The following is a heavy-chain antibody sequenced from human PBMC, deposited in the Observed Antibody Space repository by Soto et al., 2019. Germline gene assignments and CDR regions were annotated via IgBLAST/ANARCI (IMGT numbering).Heavy chain of an antibody. D-gene: IGHD3-10*01. V-gene: IGHV1-18*01. Sequence: ASVKVSCKASGYTFPNYGITWVRQAPGQGLEWMGWISAYKTNIKYAQKFQGRVTLTTDTSTSTAYMELRSLRSDDTAIYYCVRDLDGSGAYYTDFWGQGTLVTVSS. J-gene: IGHJ4*02. CDR3: VRDLDGSGAYYTDF. CDR1: GYTFPNYG. CDR2: ISAYKTNI.